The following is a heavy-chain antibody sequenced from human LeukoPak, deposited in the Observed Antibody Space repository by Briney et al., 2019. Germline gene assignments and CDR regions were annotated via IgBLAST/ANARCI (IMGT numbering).Heavy chain of an antibody. CDR1: GFILGVVA. J-gene: IGHJ4*02. CDR2: IRHREYGGTA. CDR3: ARERAGDVDY. Sequence: GRSLRLSCATSGFILGVVAMDWIRQAPGKGLEWVGFIRHREYGGTAEYAASVNGRFAISRDDSKSIVYLQMNDLRTEDTGVYYCARERAGDVDYWGLGTLVTVSS. V-gene: IGHV3-49*03.